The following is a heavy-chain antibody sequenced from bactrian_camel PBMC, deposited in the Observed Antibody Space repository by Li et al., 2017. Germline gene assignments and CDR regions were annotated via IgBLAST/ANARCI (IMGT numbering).Heavy chain of an antibody. D-gene: IGHD2*01. J-gene: IGHJ7*01. Sequence: HVQLVESGGGSVEAAGSMRLSCEVSGSPVSRFCMGWFRQAPGKEREGIANVDRHGNIMYADSVKGRFTISQDCAKNTLYLQMNSLKTEDTAIYYCAKDSFIIGSWWSNGMDYWGEGTQVTVS. CDR2: VDRHGNI. CDR1: GSPVSRFC. V-gene: IGHV3S1*01.